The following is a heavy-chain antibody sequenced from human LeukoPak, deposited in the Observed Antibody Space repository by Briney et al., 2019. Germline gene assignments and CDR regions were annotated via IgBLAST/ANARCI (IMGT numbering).Heavy chain of an antibody. CDR2: ISSSSSYI. Sequence: GGSLRLSCAASGFTFSSYSMNWVRQAPGKGLEWVSSISSSSSYIYYADSVKGRFTISRDNAKNSLYLQMNSLRAEDTAVYYCASTGLDSGYDYYYYGMDVWGQGTTVTVS. CDR3: ASTGLDSGYDYYYYGMDV. J-gene: IGHJ6*02. D-gene: IGHD5-12*01. V-gene: IGHV3-21*01. CDR1: GFTFSSYS.